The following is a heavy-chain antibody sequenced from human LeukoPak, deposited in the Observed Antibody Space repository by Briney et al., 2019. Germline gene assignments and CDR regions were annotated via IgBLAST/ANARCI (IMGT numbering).Heavy chain of an antibody. CDR2: IYYSGST. D-gene: IGHD5-18*01. CDR1: GGSISSSSYY. Sequence: SETLSLTCTVSGGSISSSSYYWGWIRQPPGKGLEWIGSIYYSGSTYYNPSLKSRVTISVDTSKNQFSLKLSSVTAADTAVYYCARDWLVDTAMVPGTFDYWGQGTLVTVSS. J-gene: IGHJ4*02. CDR3: ARDWLVDTAMVPGTFDY. V-gene: IGHV4-39*07.